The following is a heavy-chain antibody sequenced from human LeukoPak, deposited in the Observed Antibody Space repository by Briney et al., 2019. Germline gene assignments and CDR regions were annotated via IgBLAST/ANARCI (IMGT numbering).Heavy chain of an antibody. CDR1: GGSISSSSYY. CDR3: ARRSKGGYNPARLDY. J-gene: IGHJ4*02. D-gene: IGHD5-24*01. Sequence: SETLSLTCTVSGGSISSSSYYWGWIRQPPGKGLERIGSIYYSGSTYYNPSLKSRVTISVDTSKNQFSLKLSSVTAADTAVYYCARRSKGGYNPARLDYWGQGTLVTVSS. CDR2: IYYSGST. V-gene: IGHV4-39*01.